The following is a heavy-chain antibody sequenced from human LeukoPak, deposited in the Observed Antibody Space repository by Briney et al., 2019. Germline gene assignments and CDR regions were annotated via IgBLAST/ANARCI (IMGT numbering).Heavy chain of an antibody. D-gene: IGHD6-13*01. J-gene: IGHJ6*03. V-gene: IGHV1-2*02. CDR3: ARGQLVWVGYYYYYMDV. CDR2: INPNSGGT. CDR1: GYTFTGYY. Sequence: ASVKVSCKASGYTFTGYYMYWVRQAPGRGLEWMGWINPNSGGTNYAQKFQGRVTMTRDTSISTAYMELSRLRSDDTAVYYCARGQLVWVGYYYYYMDVWGKGTTVTVSS.